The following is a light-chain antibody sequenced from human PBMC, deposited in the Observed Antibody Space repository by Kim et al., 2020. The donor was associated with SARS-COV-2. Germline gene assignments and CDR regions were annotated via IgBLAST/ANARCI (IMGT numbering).Light chain of an antibody. CDR3: QQANSFPIT. CDR2: AAS. J-gene: IGKJ5*01. V-gene: IGKV1-12*01. CDR1: QGISSC. Sequence: ASVRDRVTITCRASQGISSCFAWYQQKPGKAPKLLIYAASSLQSGVPSRCSGGGSGTDFTLTFSSLQPEDFATYYCQQANSFPITFGQGTRLEIK.